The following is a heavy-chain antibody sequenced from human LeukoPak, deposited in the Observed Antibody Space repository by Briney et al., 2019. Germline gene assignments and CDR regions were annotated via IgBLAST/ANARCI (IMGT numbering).Heavy chain of an antibody. J-gene: IGHJ5*02. CDR2: ISYDGSNK. Sequence: GGSLRLSCAASGFTFSSYGMHWVRQAPGKGLEWVAVISYDGSNKYYADSVKGRFTISRDNSKNTLYLQMNSLRAEDTAVYYCAKAGGTNRGGDCYNYGWFDPWGQGTLVTVSS. CDR3: AKAGGTNRGGDCYNYGWFDP. D-gene: IGHD2-21*02. V-gene: IGHV3-30*18. CDR1: GFTFSSYG.